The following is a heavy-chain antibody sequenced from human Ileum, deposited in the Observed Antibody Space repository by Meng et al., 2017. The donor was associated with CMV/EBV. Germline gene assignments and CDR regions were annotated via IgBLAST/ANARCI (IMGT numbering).Heavy chain of an antibody. J-gene: IGHJ4*02. D-gene: IGHD1-14*01. Sequence: GGSLKISCAASGFAFSSNVMNWVRRAPGKGLEWVSSIGGSGDLTWYADSVRGRFTISRDNSKNTVFLHMNSLRADDTAVYFCVKTTRSPYSWGQGTLVTVSS. CDR1: GFAFSSNV. V-gene: IGHV3-23*01. CDR3: VKTTRSPYS. CDR2: IGGSGDLT.